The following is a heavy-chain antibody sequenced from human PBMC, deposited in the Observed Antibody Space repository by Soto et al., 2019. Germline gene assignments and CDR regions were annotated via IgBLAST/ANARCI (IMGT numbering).Heavy chain of an antibody. Sequence: GESLKISCAASGFTVSSNYMSWVRQAPGKGLEWVSVIYSGGSTYYADSVKGRFTISRDNSKNTLYLQMNSLRAEDTAVYYCARGVITIFGVGIYYYYGMDVWGQGTTVTVSS. V-gene: IGHV3-66*01. CDR3: ARGVITIFGVGIYYYYGMDV. J-gene: IGHJ6*02. CDR1: GFTVSSNY. D-gene: IGHD3-3*01. CDR2: IYSGGST.